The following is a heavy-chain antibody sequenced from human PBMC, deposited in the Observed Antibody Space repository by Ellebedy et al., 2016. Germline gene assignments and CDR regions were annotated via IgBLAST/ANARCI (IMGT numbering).Heavy chain of an antibody. CDR3: ARVRSPDYSTNYDLDV. V-gene: IGHV3-30*03. Sequence: GGSLRLXXAASGFTFSSYSMNWVRQAPGKGLEWVAAISNDGNDENYGASVKGRFSISRDNSKNRVYLQMSSLRVEDTAVYSCARVRSPDYSTNYDLDVWGQGTTVTVSS. CDR1: GFTFSSYS. J-gene: IGHJ6*02. CDR2: ISNDGNDE. D-gene: IGHD3-22*01.